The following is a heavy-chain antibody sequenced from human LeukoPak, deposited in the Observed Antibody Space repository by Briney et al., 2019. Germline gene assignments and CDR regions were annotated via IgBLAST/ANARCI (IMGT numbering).Heavy chain of an antibody. CDR2: ISGSGGST. D-gene: IGHD2-2*01. V-gene: IGHV3-23*01. CDR1: GFTVSSNY. J-gene: IGHJ4*02. CDR3: AKTRRYCSSTSCPGPFDY. Sequence: GGSLRLSCAASGFTVSSNYMSWVRQAPGKGLEWVSAISGSGGSTYYADSVKGRFTISRDNSKNTLYLQMNSLRAEDTAVYYCAKTRRYCSSTSCPGPFDYWGQGTLVTVSS.